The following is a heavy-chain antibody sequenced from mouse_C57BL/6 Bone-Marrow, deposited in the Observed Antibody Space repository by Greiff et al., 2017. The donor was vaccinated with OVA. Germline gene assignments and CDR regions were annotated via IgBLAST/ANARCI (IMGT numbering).Heavy chain of an antibody. CDR3: ARQITTVVGVYFDY. D-gene: IGHD1-1*01. Sequence: QVQLKESGAELARPGASVKLSCKASGYTFTSYGISWVKQRTGQGLEWIGEIYPRSGNTYYNEKFKGKATLTADKSSSTAYMELRSLTSEDSAVYFCARQITTVVGVYFDYWGQGTTLTVSS. V-gene: IGHV1-81*01. J-gene: IGHJ2*01. CDR1: GYTFTSYG. CDR2: IYPRSGNT.